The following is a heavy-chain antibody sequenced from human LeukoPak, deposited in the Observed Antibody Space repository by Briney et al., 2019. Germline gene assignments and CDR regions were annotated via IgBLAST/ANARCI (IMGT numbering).Heavy chain of an antibody. CDR3: SKISSGWSLDY. Sequence: PGGSLRLSCATSGFTFSSYHMSWLRQGPGKGLEWVSSLSGSDRTTYYADSVKGRFTISRDNSKNTLYLQMNSLRGEDTAVYYCSKISSGWSLDYWGQGTLVTVSS. D-gene: IGHD6-19*01. CDR2: LSGSDRTT. CDR1: GFTFSSYH. V-gene: IGHV3-23*01. J-gene: IGHJ4*02.